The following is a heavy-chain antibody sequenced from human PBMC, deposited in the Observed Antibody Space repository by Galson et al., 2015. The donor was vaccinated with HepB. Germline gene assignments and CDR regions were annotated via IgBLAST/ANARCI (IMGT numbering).Heavy chain of an antibody. CDR3: ARDKGVVNYYYYGMDV. Sequence: SLRLSCAASGFTFSGYTMNWVRQAPGKGLEWVSYISSSSSTIYYADPVKGRFTISRDNAKNSLYLQMNSLRAEDTAVYYCARDKGVVNYYYYGMDVWGQGTTVTVSS. V-gene: IGHV3-48*01. J-gene: IGHJ6*02. CDR1: GFTFSGYT. CDR2: ISSSSSTI. D-gene: IGHD3-22*01.